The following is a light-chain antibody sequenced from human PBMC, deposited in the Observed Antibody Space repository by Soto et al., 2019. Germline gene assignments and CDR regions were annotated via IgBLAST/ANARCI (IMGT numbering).Light chain of an antibody. CDR1: QSVGSS. Sequence: EIVLTQSPATLSVSPGERATLSCRASQSVGSSLAWYQQKPGQAPRLLMYDASSRAAGIPDRFSGSGSGTDFTLIISRLEPDDFAVYYCQQYGSSPWTFGQGTKVDIK. CDR3: QQYGSSPWT. J-gene: IGKJ1*01. CDR2: DAS. V-gene: IGKV3-20*01.